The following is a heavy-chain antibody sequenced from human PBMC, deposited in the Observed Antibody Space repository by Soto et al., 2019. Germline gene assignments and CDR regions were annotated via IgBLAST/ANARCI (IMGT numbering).Heavy chain of an antibody. D-gene: IGHD3-10*02. V-gene: IGHV3-30*03. CDR1: GFIFSNNG. CDR2: MSYDGSDT. J-gene: IGHJ4*02. Sequence: QVQLVESGGGVVQPGRSLRLSCGGSGFIFSNNGMQWGRQTPGKGLEWVAFMSYDGSDTFYADSVKGRFTISRDNSKKILFLHMSNLRAEDTAMYYCTFVRVADSALDHWGQGTLVTVSS. CDR3: TFVRVADSALDH.